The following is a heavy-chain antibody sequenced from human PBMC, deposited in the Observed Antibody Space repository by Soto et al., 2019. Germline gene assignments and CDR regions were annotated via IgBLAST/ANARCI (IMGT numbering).Heavy chain of an antibody. J-gene: IGHJ6*02. CDR2: ISGSGGST. CDR1: GFTFSSYA. CDR3: AXFVRXXAGRNYYYYYGMDV. Sequence: SLRLSCAASGFTFSSYAMSWVRQAPGKGLEWVSAISGSGGSTYYADSVKGRFTISRDNSKNTLYLQMNSLRAEDTAVYYXAXFVRXXAGRNYYYYYGMDVXGQXTTXXVSS. V-gene: IGHV3-23*01. D-gene: IGHD6-19*01.